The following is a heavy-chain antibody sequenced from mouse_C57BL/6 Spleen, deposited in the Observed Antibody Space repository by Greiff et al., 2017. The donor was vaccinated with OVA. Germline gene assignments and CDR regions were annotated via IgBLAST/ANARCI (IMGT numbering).Heavy chain of an antibody. J-gene: IGHJ2*01. Sequence: QVQLQQPGAELVKPGASVKLSCKASGYTFTRYWMHWVKQRPGRGLEWIGRIDPNRGGTRYNEKFKGKAKLTVDKPSSTAYMQLSSLTSEDSAVYYCARLGLYFDYWGQGTTLTVSS. D-gene: IGHD4-1*01. V-gene: IGHV1-72*01. CDR2: IDPNRGGT. CDR1: GYTFTRYW. CDR3: ARLGLYFDY.